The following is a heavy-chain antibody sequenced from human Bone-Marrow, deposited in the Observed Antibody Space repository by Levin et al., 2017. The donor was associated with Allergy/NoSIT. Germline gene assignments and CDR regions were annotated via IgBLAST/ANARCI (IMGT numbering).Heavy chain of an antibody. D-gene: IGHD5-18*01. CDR3: ARHGPPLSGYGQSYHFDY. J-gene: IGHJ4*02. CDR2: VYYSGST. CDR1: GEERRRKE. V-gene: IGHV4-59*08. Sequence: SETLSLKGKGEGEERRRKEGGGRRKKRGKGLEWIGYVYYSGSTNFNSVCKLRVSPSVDTSKNQFSLKLSSVTAADTAVYYCARHGPPLSGYGQSYHFDYWGQGALVTVSS.